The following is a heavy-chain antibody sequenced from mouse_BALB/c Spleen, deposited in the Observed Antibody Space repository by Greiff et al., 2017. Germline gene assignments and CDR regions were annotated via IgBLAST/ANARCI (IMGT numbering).Heavy chain of an antibody. D-gene: IGHD1-1*01. CDR3: ARERDYYGSGGFAY. J-gene: IGHJ3*01. CDR2: IWAGGST. Sequence: VQLQESGPGLVAPSQSPSITCTVSGFSLTSYGVHWVRQPPGKGLEWLGVIWAGGSTNYNSALMSRLSISKDNSKSQVFLKMNSLQTDDTAMYYCARERDYYGSGGFAYWGQGTLVTVSA. CDR1: GFSLTSYG. V-gene: IGHV2-9*02.